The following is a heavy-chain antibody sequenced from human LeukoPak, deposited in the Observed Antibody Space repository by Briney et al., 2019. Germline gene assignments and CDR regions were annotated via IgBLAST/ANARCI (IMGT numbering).Heavy chain of an antibody. V-gene: IGHV5-51*01. D-gene: IGHD2-15*01. CDR3: ARQEYCSGGSCYTWFDP. CDR1: GYSITNYW. Sequence: GESLKISCKGSGYSITNYWIAWVRQMPGKGLEWMGVIYPADSDIRYSPSFQGQVTISADKSISTAYLQWSSLKASDTAMYYCARQEYCSGGSCYTWFDPWGQGTLVTVSS. J-gene: IGHJ5*02. CDR2: IYPADSDI.